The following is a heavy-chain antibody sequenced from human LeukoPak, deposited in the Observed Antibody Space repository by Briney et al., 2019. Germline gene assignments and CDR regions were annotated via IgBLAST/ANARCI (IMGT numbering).Heavy chain of an antibody. CDR3: ARGFRYDYVWGSYRSHFDY. Sequence: KPSETLSLTCAVYGGSFSGYYWSWIRKPPGKGLEWIGEINHSGSTNYNPSLKSRVTISVDTSENQFSLKLSSVTAADTAVYYCARGFRYDYVWGSYRSHFDYWGQGTLVTVSS. V-gene: IGHV4-34*01. J-gene: IGHJ4*02. CDR2: INHSGST. CDR1: GGSFSGYY. D-gene: IGHD3-16*02.